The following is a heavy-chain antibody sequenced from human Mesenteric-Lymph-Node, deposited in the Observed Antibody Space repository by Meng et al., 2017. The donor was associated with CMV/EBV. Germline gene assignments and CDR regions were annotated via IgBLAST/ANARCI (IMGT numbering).Heavy chain of an antibody. J-gene: IGHJ4*02. Sequence: AASGFTFSDYYMTWIRQAPGKGREWVASISSSSIYTNYADSVKGRFTISRDSARNSLHLQMNTLRAEDTAVYFCAREPSIAAAGVDYWGQGSLVTVSS. CDR2: ISSSSIYT. D-gene: IGHD6-13*01. V-gene: IGHV3-11*06. CDR3: AREPSIAAAGVDY. CDR1: GFTFSDYY.